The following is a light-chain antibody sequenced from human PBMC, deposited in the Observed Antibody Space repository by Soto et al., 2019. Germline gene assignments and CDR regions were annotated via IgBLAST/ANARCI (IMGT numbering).Light chain of an antibody. CDR2: DAS. CDR3: QQYNSWLT. J-gene: IGKJ4*01. CDR1: QSISSW. Sequence: DIQMTQSPSTLSASVGDRVTITCWASQSISSWLAWYQQKPGKAPKLLIYDASSLESGVPSRFSGSGSGTEFTLTISSLQPDDFATYYCQQYNSWLTFGGGTKVEIK. V-gene: IGKV1-5*01.